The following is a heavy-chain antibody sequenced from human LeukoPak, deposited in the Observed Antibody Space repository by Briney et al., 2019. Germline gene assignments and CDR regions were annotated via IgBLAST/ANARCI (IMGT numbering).Heavy chain of an antibody. CDR2: IYYSGST. Sequence: SETLSLTCTVSGGSISSSSYYWGWIRQPPGKGLEWIGYIYYSGSTNYNPSLKSRVTISVDTSKNQFSLKLSSVTAADTAVYYCARGGSYEHYYYYGMDVWGQGTTVTVSS. J-gene: IGHJ6*02. CDR3: ARGGSYEHYYYYGMDV. CDR1: GGSISSSSYY. V-gene: IGHV4-61*05. D-gene: IGHD1-26*01.